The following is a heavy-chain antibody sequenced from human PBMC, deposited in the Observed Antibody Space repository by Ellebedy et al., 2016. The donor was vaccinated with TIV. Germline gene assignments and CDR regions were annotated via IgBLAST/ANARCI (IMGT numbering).Heavy chain of an antibody. CDR2: IRYDGSQT. J-gene: IGHJ4*02. CDR1: GFIFNNYV. V-gene: IGHV3-30*02. Sequence: GESLKISCAASGFIFNNYVMHWVRQAPGKGLEWVAFIRYDGSQTYYADSVEGRFTISRDNSKNTLYMQMNSLRAEDTAVYYCAKDHGDYGDGTYYFDYWGQGALVTVSS. D-gene: IGHD4-17*01. CDR3: AKDHGDYGDGTYYFDY.